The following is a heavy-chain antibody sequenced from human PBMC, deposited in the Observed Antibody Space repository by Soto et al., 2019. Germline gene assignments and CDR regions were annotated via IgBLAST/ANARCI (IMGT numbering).Heavy chain of an antibody. Sequence: GASVKVSCKASGGTFSSYAISWVRQAPGQGLEWMGGIIPIFGTANYAQKFQGRVTITADESTSTAYMELSSLRSEDTAVYYCARGKDRTVTTSGDYYYGMDVWGQGTTVTVSS. CDR3: ARGKDRTVTTSGDYYYGMDV. CDR1: GGTFSSYA. D-gene: IGHD4-17*01. J-gene: IGHJ6*02. CDR2: IIPIFGTA. V-gene: IGHV1-69*13.